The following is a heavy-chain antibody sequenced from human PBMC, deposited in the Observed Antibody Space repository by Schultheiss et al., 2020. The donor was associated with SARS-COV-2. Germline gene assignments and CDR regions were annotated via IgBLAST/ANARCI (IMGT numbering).Heavy chain of an antibody. CDR2: IYYSGST. D-gene: IGHD2-2*01. CDR3: ARGLGRVYPRSIVVVPAAGAEYFQH. CDR1: GGSFSGYY. V-gene: IGHV4-59*01. J-gene: IGHJ1*01. Sequence: SQTLSLTCAVYGGSFSGYYWSWIRQPPGKGLEWIGYIYYSGSTNYNPSLKSRVTISVDTSKNQFSLKLSSVTAADTAVYYCARGLGRVYPRSIVVVPAAGAEYFQHWGQGTLVTVSS.